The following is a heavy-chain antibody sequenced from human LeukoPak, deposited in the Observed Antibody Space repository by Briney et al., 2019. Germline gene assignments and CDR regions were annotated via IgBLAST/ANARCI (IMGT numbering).Heavy chain of an antibody. J-gene: IGHJ3*02. CDR1: GGSINSGGDS. Sequence: TSETLSLTCAVSGGSINSGGDSWSWIRQPPGKGLEWIGFIHFGGSTSYNPSLKSRVTISLDRSKNQLSLTPTSVTAADTAVYYCARIIYGDARSAFDIWGRGTLVTVSS. V-gene: IGHV4-30-2*01. D-gene: IGHD4-17*01. CDR2: IHFGGST. CDR3: ARIIYGDARSAFDI.